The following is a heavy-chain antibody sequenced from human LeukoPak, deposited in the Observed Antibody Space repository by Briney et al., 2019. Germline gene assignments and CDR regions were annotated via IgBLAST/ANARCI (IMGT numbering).Heavy chain of an antibody. CDR1: GYTFTGYY. CDR2: INPNSGGT. D-gene: IGHD6-6*01. V-gene: IGHV1-2*02. CDR3: ATVSSDYYYYYGMDV. Sequence: ASVKVSCKASGYTFTGYYMHWVRQAPGQGLEWMGWINPNSGGTNYAQKFQGRVTMTRDTSISTAYMELSRLRSDDTAVYYCATVSSDYYYYYGMDVWGQGTTVTVSS. J-gene: IGHJ6*02.